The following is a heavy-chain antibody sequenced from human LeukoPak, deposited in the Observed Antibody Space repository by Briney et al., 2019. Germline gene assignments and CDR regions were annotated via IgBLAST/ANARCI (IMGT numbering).Heavy chain of an antibody. J-gene: IGHJ4*02. CDR3: ARTAYGDYEDY. CDR1: GFTFSDYY. CDR2: TSITGGTI. V-gene: IGHV3-11*04. D-gene: IGHD4-17*01. Sequence: PGGSLRLSCAASGFTFSDYYMSWIRQAPGKGLEWVSYTSITGGTIYYGDSVKGRFTISRDNAKNLLYLQMNSLRAEDTAVYYCARTAYGDYEDYWGQGTLVTVSS.